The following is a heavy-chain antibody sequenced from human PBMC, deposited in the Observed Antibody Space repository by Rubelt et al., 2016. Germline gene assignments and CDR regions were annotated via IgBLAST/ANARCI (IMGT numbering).Heavy chain of an antibody. CDR2: INAGNGNT. D-gene: IGHD6-19*01. Sequence: QVQLVQSGAEVKKPGASVKVSCKAAGYSFTTYSIHWVRQAPGQRLEWMGWINAGNGNTKYSKKFQGRVTITRETSASTAYRELSSLRSEDTAIYYCATGYSSGWYVAYWGQGTLVTVSS. CDR3: ATGYSSGWYVAY. J-gene: IGHJ4*02. CDR1: GYSFTTYS. V-gene: IGHV1-3*01.